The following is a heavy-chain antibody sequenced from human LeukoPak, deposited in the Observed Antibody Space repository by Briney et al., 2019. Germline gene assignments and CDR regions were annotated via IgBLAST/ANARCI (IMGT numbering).Heavy chain of an antibody. V-gene: IGHV4-39*07. J-gene: IGHJ5*02. CDR2: IYYSGST. CDR1: GGSISSSSYY. D-gene: IGHD3-9*01. CDR3: ARDPGTTIRGAGGNWFDP. Sequence: SETLSLTCTVSGGSISSSSYYWGRIRQPPGKGLEWIGSIYYSGSTYYNPSLKSRVTISVDTSKNQFSLKLSSVTAADTAVYYCARDPGTTIRGAGGNWFDPWGQGTLVTVSS.